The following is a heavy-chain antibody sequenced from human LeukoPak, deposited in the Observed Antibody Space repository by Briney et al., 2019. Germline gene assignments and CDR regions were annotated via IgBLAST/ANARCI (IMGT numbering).Heavy chain of an antibody. CDR3: ARGGKATVVTM. CDR2: IYISGNT. CDR1: GDSISGYY. D-gene: IGHD4-23*01. Sequence: PSETLSLTCTVSGDSISGYYWTWIRQPPGKGLEWIGYIYISGNTNYNPSLKSRVTISVDTSKNQFSLKLTSVTAADTAVYYCARGGKATVVTMWGQGILVTVSS. V-gene: IGHV4-4*09. J-gene: IGHJ4*02.